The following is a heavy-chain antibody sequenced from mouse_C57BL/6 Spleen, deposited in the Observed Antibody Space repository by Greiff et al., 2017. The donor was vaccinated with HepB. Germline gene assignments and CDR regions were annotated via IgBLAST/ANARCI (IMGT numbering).Heavy chain of an antibody. CDR1: GFTFSSYT. Sequence: EVQRVESGGGLVKPGGSLKLSCAASGFTFSSYTMSWVRQTPEKRLEWVATISGGGGNTYYPDSVKGRFTISRDNAKNTLYLQMSSLRSEDTALYYCARFNITTVVYYAMDYWGQGTSVTVSS. CDR2: ISGGGGNT. CDR3: ARFNITTVVYYAMDY. J-gene: IGHJ4*01. D-gene: IGHD1-1*01. V-gene: IGHV5-9*01.